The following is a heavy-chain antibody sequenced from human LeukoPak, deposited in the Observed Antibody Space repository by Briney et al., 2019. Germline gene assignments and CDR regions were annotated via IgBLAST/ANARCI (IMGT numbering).Heavy chain of an antibody. J-gene: IGHJ4*02. V-gene: IGHV3-43*02. D-gene: IGHD2-2*01. CDR2: ISGDGGST. Sequence: PGGSPRDSCAASGFSFDDYVVHWVRQAPGKGLEWVSLISGDGGSTYYADSVKGRFTISRDNSKNSLYLQMNSLRTEDTALYYCAKDLYGTSAYLEYWGQGAPWTVSS. CDR3: AKDLYGTSAYLEY. CDR1: GFSFDDYV.